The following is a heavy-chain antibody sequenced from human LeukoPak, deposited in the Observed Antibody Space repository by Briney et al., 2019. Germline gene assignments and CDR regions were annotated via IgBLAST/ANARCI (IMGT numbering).Heavy chain of an antibody. D-gene: IGHD4-17*01. CDR3: ARLYGDWGFDY. CDR2: ISAYNGNT. J-gene: IGHJ4*02. Sequence: ASVKVSCKASGYTFTSYGISWVRQAPGQGLEWMGWISAYNGNTNYAQKLQGRVTMTTDTSISTAYMELSRLRSDDTAVYYCARLYGDWGFDYWGQGTLVTVSS. V-gene: IGHV1-18*01. CDR1: GYTFTSYG.